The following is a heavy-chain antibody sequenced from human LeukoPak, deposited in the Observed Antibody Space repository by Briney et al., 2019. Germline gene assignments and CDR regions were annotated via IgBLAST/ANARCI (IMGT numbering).Heavy chain of an antibody. J-gene: IGHJ1*01. CDR1: GFTFSDYY. D-gene: IGHD4-17*01. Sequence: PGGSLRLSCAASGFTFSDYYMSWIRQAPGKGLEWVSYISSSGSTIYYADSVKGRFTISRDNAKNSLYLQMNSLRAEDTAVYYCAVTTVTTYAEYFQHWGQGTLVTVSS. CDR2: ISSSGSTI. V-gene: IGHV3-11*04. CDR3: AVTTVTTYAEYFQH.